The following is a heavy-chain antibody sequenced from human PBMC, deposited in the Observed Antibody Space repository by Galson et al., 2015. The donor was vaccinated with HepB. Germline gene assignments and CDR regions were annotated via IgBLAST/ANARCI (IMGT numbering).Heavy chain of an antibody. CDR2: INPNSGGT. CDR1: GYTFTGYY. D-gene: IGHD5-18*01. V-gene: IGHV1-2*04. J-gene: IGHJ6*02. CDR3: AREEGGGPDTAQHYGMDV. Sequence: SVKVSCKASGYTFTGYYMHWVRQAPGQGLEWMGWINPNSGGTNYAQKFQGWVTMTRDTSISTAYMELSRLRSDDTAVYYCAREEGGGPDTAQHYGMDVWGQGTTVTVSS.